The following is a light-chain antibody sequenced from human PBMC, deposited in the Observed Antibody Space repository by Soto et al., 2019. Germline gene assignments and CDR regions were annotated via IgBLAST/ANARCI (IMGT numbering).Light chain of an antibody. J-gene: IGKJ5*01. CDR1: QSVSSSY. CDR3: QQRSNWPPTWT. Sequence: EIVLTQSPGTPSLSPGERATLSCRASQSVSSSYLAWYQQKPGQAPRLLIYDASNRATGIPARFSGSGSGTDFTLTISSLEPEDFAVYYCQQRSNWPPTWTFGQGTRLEI. CDR2: DAS. V-gene: IGKV3D-20*02.